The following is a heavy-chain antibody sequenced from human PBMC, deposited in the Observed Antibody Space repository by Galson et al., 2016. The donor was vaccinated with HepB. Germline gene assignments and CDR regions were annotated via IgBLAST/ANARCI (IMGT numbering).Heavy chain of an antibody. V-gene: IGHV1-3*01. CDR1: GYTFTSYA. D-gene: IGHD3-3*01. Sequence: SVKVSCKASGYTFTSYAMHWVRQAPGQRLEWMGGINAGKGKTKYSEKFQGRVTITRDKSASTPYMELTNLRSEDTAVYYCARGKFLEWLPKFDYWGQGTLVTVSS. J-gene: IGHJ4*02. CDR2: INAGKGKT. CDR3: ARGKFLEWLPKFDY.